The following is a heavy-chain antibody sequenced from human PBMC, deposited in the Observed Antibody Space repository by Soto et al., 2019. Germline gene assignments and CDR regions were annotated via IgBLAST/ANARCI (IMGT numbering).Heavy chain of an antibody. Sequence: VAAVQVSCKASVGTFRSYATSWVRQAPGQGLEWMGGIIPIFGTANYAQKFQGRATITADESTSTAYMELSSLRSEDTAVYCCASSYGGAPDYLGQGTLVTVSS. CDR2: IIPIFGTA. CDR1: VGTFRSYA. D-gene: IGHD1-26*01. V-gene: IGHV1-69*13. J-gene: IGHJ4*02. CDR3: ASSYGGAPDY.